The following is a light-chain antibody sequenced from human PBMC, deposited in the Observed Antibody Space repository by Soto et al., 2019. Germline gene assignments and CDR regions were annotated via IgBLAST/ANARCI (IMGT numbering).Light chain of an antibody. V-gene: IGLV4-69*01. CDR3: QTWGTGIVV. J-gene: IGLJ2*01. CDR1: SGHSSYA. Sequence: QLVLTQSPSASASLGASVELTCTLSSGHSSYAIAWHQQQREKGPRYLMKLNSDGSHSKGDGIPDRFSGSSSGAERYLTISSLQSEDEADYYCQTWGTGIVVFGGGSKLTVL. CDR2: LNSDGSH.